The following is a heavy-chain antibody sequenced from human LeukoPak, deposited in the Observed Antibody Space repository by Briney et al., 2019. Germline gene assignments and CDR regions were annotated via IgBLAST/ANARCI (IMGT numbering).Heavy chain of an antibody. Sequence: QPGGPLRLSCETSGSTFSTSWMAWVRQAPGKGLEWVANISPDGSATFYVDSVRGRFTISRDNAKSSLHLQMYSLRADDTAVYYCAKSIDSWGQGTLVTVSS. V-gene: IGHV3-7*01. CDR3: AKSIDS. CDR2: ISPDGSAT. CDR1: GSTFSTSW. J-gene: IGHJ4*02.